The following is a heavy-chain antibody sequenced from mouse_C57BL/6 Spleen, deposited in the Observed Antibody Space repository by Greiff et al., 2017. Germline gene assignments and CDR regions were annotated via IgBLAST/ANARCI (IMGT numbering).Heavy chain of an antibody. CDR1: GFTFSDYY. J-gene: IGHJ2*01. D-gene: IGHD1-1*01. Sequence: DVKLVESEGGLVQPGSSMKLSCTASGFTFSDYYMAWVRQVPEKGLEWVANINYVGSSTYYLDSLKSRFIISRDNAKNILYLQMSSLTSEDTATYYCARATTTGVPDFDYWGQGTTLTVSS. CDR2: INYVGSST. CDR3: ARATTTGVPDFDY. V-gene: IGHV5-16*01.